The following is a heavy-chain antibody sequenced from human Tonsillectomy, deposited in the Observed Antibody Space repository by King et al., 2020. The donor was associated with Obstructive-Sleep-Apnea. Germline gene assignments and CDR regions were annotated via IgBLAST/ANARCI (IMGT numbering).Heavy chain of an antibody. CDR1: GGSISSGDYY. CDR3: AREKVVVAATSYYYYYGMDV. Sequence: VQLQESGPGLVKASPTLSLTCPVSGGSISSGDYYWSWVRQPPGKGLEWIGYIYYSGYTYYNPSLKSRLTLSLDTSKTQFSLKLSSVTAADTAVYYCAREKVVVAATSYYYYYGMDVWGQGTTVTVSS. D-gene: IGHD2-15*01. CDR2: IYYSGYT. J-gene: IGHJ6*02. V-gene: IGHV4-30-4*01.